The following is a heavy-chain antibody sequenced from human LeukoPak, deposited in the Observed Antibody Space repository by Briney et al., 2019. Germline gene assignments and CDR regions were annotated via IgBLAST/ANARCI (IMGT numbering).Heavy chain of an antibody. CDR3: ARHSYGDYVGLDY. D-gene: IGHD4-17*01. V-gene: IGHV1-2*02. CDR1: GYTFTGYY. Sequence: ASVKVSCKASGYTFTGYYMHWVRQAPGQGLEWMGWINPNSGGTNYAQKLQGRVTMTTDTSTSTAYMELRSLRSDDTAVYYCARHSYGDYVGLDYWGQGTLVTVSS. CDR2: INPNSGGT. J-gene: IGHJ4*02.